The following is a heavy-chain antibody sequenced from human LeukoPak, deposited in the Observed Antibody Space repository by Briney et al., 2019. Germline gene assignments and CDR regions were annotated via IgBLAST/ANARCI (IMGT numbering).Heavy chain of an antibody. CDR1: GFTFSSYA. V-gene: IGHV3-30-3*01. CDR3: ARGGADTAMVKGY. CDR2: ISYDGSNK. D-gene: IGHD5-18*01. Sequence: GGSLRLSCAASGFTFSSYAMHWVRQAPGKGLEWVAVISYDGSNKYYADSVKGRFTISRDNAKNSLYLQMNSLRAEDTAVYYCARGGADTAMVKGYWGQGTLVTVSS. J-gene: IGHJ4*02.